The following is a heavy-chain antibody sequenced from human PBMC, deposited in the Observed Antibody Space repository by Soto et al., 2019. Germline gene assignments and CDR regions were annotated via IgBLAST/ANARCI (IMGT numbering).Heavy chain of an antibody. V-gene: IGHV3-33*01. CDR1: GFTFSSYG. CDR2: IWYDGSNK. Sequence: QVQLVESGGGVVQPGRSLRLSCAASGFTFSSYGMHWVRQAPGKGLEWVAVIWYDGSNKYYADSVKGRFTISRDNSKNTLYLQMNSLRAEDTAVYYCAREVGGGDAHDYWGQGTLVTVSS. D-gene: IGHD2-21*01. J-gene: IGHJ4*02. CDR3: AREVGGGDAHDY.